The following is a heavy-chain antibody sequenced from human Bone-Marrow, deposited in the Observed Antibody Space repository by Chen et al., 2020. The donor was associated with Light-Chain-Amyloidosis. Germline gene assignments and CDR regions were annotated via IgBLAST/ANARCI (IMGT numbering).Heavy chain of an antibody. CDR3: ARVERGYYFDY. CDR2: IKQDGSEK. V-gene: IGHV3-7*01. J-gene: IGHJ4*02. CDR1: GFTFSSYW. Sequence: EVQLVASGGGLVQPGGSLRLSCAASGFTFSSYWKSWVRQAPGKGLEWVANIKQDGSEKYYVDSVKGRFTISRDNAKNSLYLQMNSLRAEDTAVYYCARVERGYYFDYWGQGTLVTVSS. D-gene: IGHD3-16*01.